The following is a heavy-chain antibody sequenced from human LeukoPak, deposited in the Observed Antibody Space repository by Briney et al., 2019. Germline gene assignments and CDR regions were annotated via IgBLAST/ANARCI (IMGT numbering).Heavy chain of an antibody. J-gene: IGHJ4*02. CDR2: IYYSGST. D-gene: IGHD3-22*01. CDR3: ARFYDSSGYYSNVFDY. V-gene: IGHV4-39*07. Sequence: PSETLSLTCTVSGGSISSSSYYWGWIRQPPGKGLEWIGRIYYSGSTYYNPSLKSRVTISVDTSKNQFSLKLSSVTAADTAVYYCARFYDSSGYYSNVFDYWGQGTLVTVSS. CDR1: GGSISSSSYY.